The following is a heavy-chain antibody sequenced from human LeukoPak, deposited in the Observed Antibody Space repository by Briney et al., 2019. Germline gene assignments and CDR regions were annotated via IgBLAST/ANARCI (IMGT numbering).Heavy chain of an antibody. J-gene: IGHJ3*02. V-gene: IGHV3-7*01. CDR2: IKQDGSEK. D-gene: IGHD1-26*01. CDR1: GFSFSSYW. Sequence: GGSLRLSCAASGFSFSSYWMSWVRQAPGKGLEWVVNIKQDGSEKYYVDSVKGRFTISRDNAKNSLYLQMNSLRAEDTAVYYCARDQDSGELGPDAFDIWGQGTMVTVSS. CDR3: ARDQDSGELGPDAFDI.